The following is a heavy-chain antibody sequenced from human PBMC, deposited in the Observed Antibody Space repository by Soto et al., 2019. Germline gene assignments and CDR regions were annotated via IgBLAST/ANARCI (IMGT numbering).Heavy chain of an antibody. Sequence: QVQLQESGPGLVKPSETLSLTCTVSGGSISSYYWSWIRQPPGKGLEWIGYIYYSGSTNYNPSLKSRVPISVDTSKTQFSLKLSSVTAADTAVYYCARAYGDYVFDYWGQGTLVTVSS. D-gene: IGHD4-17*01. V-gene: IGHV4-59*01. CDR3: ARAYGDYVFDY. J-gene: IGHJ4*02. CDR2: IYYSGST. CDR1: GGSISSYY.